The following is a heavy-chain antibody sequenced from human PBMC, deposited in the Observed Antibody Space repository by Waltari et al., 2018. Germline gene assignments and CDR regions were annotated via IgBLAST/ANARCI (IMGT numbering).Heavy chain of an antibody. CDR2: IYYTGNA. Sequence: QLQLQESGPGLLKPSETLSLTCTVSGGSVSSNSYYWAWIRQPPGKGPEWIGNIYYTGNAYYSPSLKSRVTISVDTSKNQFSLRLTSVTAADTAKYYCARRNDVGLDIWGQGTTLTVSS. CDR3: ARRNDVGLDI. J-gene: IGHJ3*02. V-gene: IGHV4-39*07. D-gene: IGHD3-16*01. CDR1: GGSVSSNSYY.